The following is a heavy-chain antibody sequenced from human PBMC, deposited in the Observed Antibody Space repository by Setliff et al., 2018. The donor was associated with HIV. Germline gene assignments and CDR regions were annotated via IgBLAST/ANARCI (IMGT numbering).Heavy chain of an antibody. CDR1: GYTFTSYA. D-gene: IGHD3-10*01. J-gene: IGHJ3*02. CDR2: INGGNGDT. CDR3: ARDSLPYYYGSGTDSFDI. Sequence: SVTVSCKASGYTFTSYAINWVRQAPGQSLEWMAWINGGNGDTKYSQKFQGRVTVTGDTSAITAYMELSDLRSEDTAVYYCARDSLPYYYGSGTDSFDIWGQGTMVTVSS. V-gene: IGHV1-3*01.